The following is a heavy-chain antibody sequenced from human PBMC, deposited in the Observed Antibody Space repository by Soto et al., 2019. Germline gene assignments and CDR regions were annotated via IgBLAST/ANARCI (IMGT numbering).Heavy chain of an antibody. CDR1: GGSISSSSYY. CDR2: IYYSGST. V-gene: IGHV4-39*07. J-gene: IGHJ5*02. D-gene: IGHD2-8*01. CDR3: ASSGYCTNGVCYTLFDP. Sequence: SETLSLTCTVSGGSISSSSYYWGWIRQPPGKGLEWIGSIYYSGSTYYNPSLKSRVTISVDTSKNQFSLKLSSVTAADTAVYYCASSGYCTNGVCYTLFDPWAREPWSPSPQ.